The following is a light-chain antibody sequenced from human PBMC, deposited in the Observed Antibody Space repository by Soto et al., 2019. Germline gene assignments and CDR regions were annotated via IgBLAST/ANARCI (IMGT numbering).Light chain of an antibody. V-gene: IGLV2-14*01. J-gene: IGLJ1*01. Sequence: QSALTQPASVSGSPGQSITISCTGTINDVGSYNYVSWYQQHPGRAPKLMIYEVSYRPSGVSNRFSGSKSGNTASLTISGLQAEDEADYYCSSYTSTFTLLFGTGTKVTVL. CDR3: SSYTSTFTLL. CDR2: EVS. CDR1: INDVGSYNY.